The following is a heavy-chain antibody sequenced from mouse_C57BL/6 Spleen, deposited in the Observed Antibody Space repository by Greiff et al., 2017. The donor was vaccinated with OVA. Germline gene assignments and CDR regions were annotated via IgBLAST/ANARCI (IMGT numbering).Heavy chain of an antibody. CDR3: ARGYGDSYYIDY. CDR1: GYTFTSYT. Sequence: VQLQQSGAELARPGASVKMSCKASGYTFTSYTMHWVKQRPGQGLEWIGYINPSSGYTKYNQKFKDKATLTADKSSSTAYMQLSSLTSEDSAVYYCARGYGDSYYIDYWGQGTTLTVAT. D-gene: IGHD2-14*01. V-gene: IGHV1-4*01. CDR2: INPSSGYT. J-gene: IGHJ2*01.